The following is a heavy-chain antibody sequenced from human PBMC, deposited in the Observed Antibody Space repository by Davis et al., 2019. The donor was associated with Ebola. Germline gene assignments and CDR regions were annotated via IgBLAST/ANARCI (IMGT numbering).Heavy chain of an antibody. Sequence: AASVKVSCKASGYTFTSFGITWVRQAPGQGLEWMGWINPHNNNTNYAQNVQGRVIMTSDTATTTAYMEVGSLRSDDTAVYYCARAQFPTTSDHWGQGTLVTVSS. CDR1: GYTFTSFG. CDR3: ARAQFPTTSDH. CDR2: INPHNNNT. J-gene: IGHJ4*02. V-gene: IGHV1-18*04. D-gene: IGHD1-1*01.